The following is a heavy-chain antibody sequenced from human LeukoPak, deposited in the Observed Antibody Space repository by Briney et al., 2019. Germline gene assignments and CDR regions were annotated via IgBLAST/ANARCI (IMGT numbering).Heavy chain of an antibody. V-gene: IGHV4-34*01. Sequence: PSETLSLTCAVYGGSFSGYYWSWIRQPPGKGLEWIGEINHSGSTNYNPSLKSRVTISVDTSTNQFSLKLSSVTDADTAVYSCARGRGRGYSGYPRSGYSYGTLDYSGHGNLVTVSS. D-gene: IGHD5-12*01. CDR1: GGSFSGYY. CDR2: INHSGST. CDR3: ARGRGRGYSGYPRSGYSYGTLDY. J-gene: IGHJ4*01.